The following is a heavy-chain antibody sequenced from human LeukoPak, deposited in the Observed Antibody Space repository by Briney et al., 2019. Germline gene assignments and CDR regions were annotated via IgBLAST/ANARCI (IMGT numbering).Heavy chain of an antibody. J-gene: IGHJ4*02. V-gene: IGHV3-30*03. CDR1: GFTFSRYG. D-gene: IGHD3-10*01. CDR2: ISYDGRNK. CDR3: ARDRKASLWFGDQYSPPDY. Sequence: GGSLRLSCAASGFTFSRYGMHWVRQAPGKGLEWVAVISYDGRNKYYEDSVKGRFTISRDNAKNSLYLQMNSLRAEDTAVYYCARDRKASLWFGDQYSPPDYWGQGTLVTVSS.